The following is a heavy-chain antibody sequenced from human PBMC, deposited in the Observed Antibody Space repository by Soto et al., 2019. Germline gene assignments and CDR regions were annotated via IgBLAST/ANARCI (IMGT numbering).Heavy chain of an antibody. CDR3: ARVLYDYVGGSSPLPL. Sequence: PGGSQILSCAASGFYLRSYWMTWVRQAPGKGLEWVATIKQDGSEKHYVDSVKGRFTISRDNAKNSLYLEMNSLRAEDTAGYYYARVLYDYVGGSSPLPLGAQGPLAPVSS. D-gene: IGHD3-16*01. CDR2: IKQDGSEK. J-gene: IGHJ4*02. CDR1: GFYLRSYW. V-gene: IGHV3-7*01.